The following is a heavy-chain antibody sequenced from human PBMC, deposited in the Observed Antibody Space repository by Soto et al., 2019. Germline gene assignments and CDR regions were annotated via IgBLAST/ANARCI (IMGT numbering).Heavy chain of an antibody. CDR1: GGSISNYY. D-gene: IGHD3-9*01. CDR2: IYYSGST. J-gene: IGHJ4*02. Sequence: PSETLSLTCTVSGGSISNYYWSWIRQPPGKGLEWIGYIYYSGSTNYNPSLKSRVTISVDTSKNQFSLKLSSVTAADTAVYYCARVGARGGLRLRYFDWLSHFDYWGQGTLVTVSS. V-gene: IGHV4-59*01. CDR3: ARVGARGGLRLRYFDWLSHFDY.